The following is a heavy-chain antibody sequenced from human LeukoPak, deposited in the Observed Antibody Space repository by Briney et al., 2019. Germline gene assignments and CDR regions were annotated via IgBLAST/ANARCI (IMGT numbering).Heavy chain of an antibody. CDR1: GGSFSDHY. D-gene: IGHD3-16*01. CDR2: VNNSGST. J-gene: IGHJ4*02. Sequence: ASETLSLTCAVYGGSFSDHYWIWIRQPPGKGLEWIGEVNNSGSTNYSPSLKGRVTISEDTSKNQFSLKLSSVTAADTAMYYCARGFTYYDGRTFRYWGQGTQVTVSS. CDR3: ARGFTYYDGRTFRY. V-gene: IGHV4-34*01.